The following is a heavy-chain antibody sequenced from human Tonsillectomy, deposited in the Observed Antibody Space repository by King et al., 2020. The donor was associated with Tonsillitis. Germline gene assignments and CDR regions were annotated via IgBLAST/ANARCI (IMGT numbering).Heavy chain of an antibody. CDR2: IYWNDDK. CDR1: GFSLSTSEVG. J-gene: IGHJ4*02. V-gene: IGHV2-5*01. Sequence: ITLKESGPTLVKPTQTLTLTCTFSGFSLSTSEVGVGWIRQPPGEALEWLALIYWNDDKRYSPSLKSRLTITKDTSKNQVVLTMTNVDPVDTATYFCAHTPLSRLRVLEWSNYFYFWGQGTLVTVSS. CDR3: AHTPLSRLRVLEWSNYFYF. D-gene: IGHD3-3*01.